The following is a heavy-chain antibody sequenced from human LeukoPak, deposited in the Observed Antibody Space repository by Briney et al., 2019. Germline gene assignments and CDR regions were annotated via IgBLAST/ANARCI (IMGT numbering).Heavy chain of an antibody. D-gene: IGHD6-19*01. CDR2: ISSSGSTI. Sequence: GGSLRLSCAASGFTFSSYEMNWVRQAPGKGLEWVSYISSSGSTIYYADSVKGRFTISRDNAKNSLYLQMNSLRAEDTAVYYCARAWYSSGWKTWIYHYYGMDVWGQGTTVTVSS. J-gene: IGHJ6*02. CDR3: ARAWYSSGWKTWIYHYYGMDV. CDR1: GFTFSSYE. V-gene: IGHV3-48*03.